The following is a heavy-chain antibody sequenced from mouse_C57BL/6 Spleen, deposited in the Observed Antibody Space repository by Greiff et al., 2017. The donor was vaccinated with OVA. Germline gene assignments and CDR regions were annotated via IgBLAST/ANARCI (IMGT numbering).Heavy chain of an antibody. CDR2: SNPNNGGT. V-gene: IGHV1-18*01. Sequence: EVKLMESGPELVKPGASVKIPCKASGYTFTDYNMDWVKQSHGKSLEWIGDSNPNNGGTIYNQKFKGKATLTVDKYSSTAYMELRSLTSEDTAVYYCARNELDSSGPYAMDYWGQGTSVTVSS. CDR1: GYTFTDYN. J-gene: IGHJ4*01. CDR3: ARNELDSSGPYAMDY. D-gene: IGHD3-2*02.